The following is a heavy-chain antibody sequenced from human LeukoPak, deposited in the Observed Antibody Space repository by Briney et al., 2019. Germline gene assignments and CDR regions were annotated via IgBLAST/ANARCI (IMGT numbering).Heavy chain of an antibody. J-gene: IGHJ5*02. Sequence: PGGSLRLSCAASGFTFSSYSMNWVRQAPGKGLEWVSSISSSSSHIYYADSAKGRFTISRDNAKNSLYLQMNSLRAEDTAVYYCARGDILTGYFSAGNWFDPWGQGTLVTVSS. CDR2: ISSSSSHI. V-gene: IGHV3-21*01. D-gene: IGHD3-9*01. CDR1: GFTFSSYS. CDR3: ARGDILTGYFSAGNWFDP.